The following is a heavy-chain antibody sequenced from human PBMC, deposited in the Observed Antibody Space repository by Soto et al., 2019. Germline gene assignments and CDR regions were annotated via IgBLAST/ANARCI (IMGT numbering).Heavy chain of an antibody. J-gene: IGHJ4*02. D-gene: IGHD3-10*01. Sequence: QVQLMESGGGLVKPGGSLRLSCAASGFTFSDYYMTWIRQAPGKGLEWVSYISSSGTGIYYPDSMKGRFTISRDNAKKSLYLQMSSLRAEDSAVYYCARGSKDSYPGSRIFDFWGRGTLVTVSS. V-gene: IGHV3-11*01. CDR1: GFTFSDYY. CDR3: ARGSKDSYPGSRIFDF. CDR2: ISSSGTGI.